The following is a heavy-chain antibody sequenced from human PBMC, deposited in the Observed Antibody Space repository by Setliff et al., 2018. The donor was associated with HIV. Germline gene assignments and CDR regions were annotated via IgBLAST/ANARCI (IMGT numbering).Heavy chain of an antibody. CDR3: AKGPVSGVDL. V-gene: IGHV4-38-2*01. CDR1: GYSISSGYY. Sequence: PSETLSLTCAVSGYSISSGYYWGWIRQPPGRGLEWIGNIYHSGGTYYNPSLRSRVTISVDRSKNLFSLKLTSVTAADTAVYYCAKGPVSGVDLWGQGTLVTVSS. CDR2: IYHSGGT. D-gene: IGHD2-15*01. J-gene: IGHJ5*02.